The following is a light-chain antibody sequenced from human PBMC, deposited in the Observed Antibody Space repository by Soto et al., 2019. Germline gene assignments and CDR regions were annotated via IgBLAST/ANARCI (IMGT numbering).Light chain of an antibody. V-gene: IGKV3-15*01. CDR2: TAF. CDR1: QGVGIT. CDR3: QRYNDWPLT. Sequence: EIVMTQSPATLSVSPGEGVTLSCRASQGVGITLAWYQQKPGQTPRLLIYTAFTRATGIPARVSGSGSGTEFTITINSLQSEDSAVYYCQRYNDWPLTCGGGTKVEVK. J-gene: IGKJ4*02.